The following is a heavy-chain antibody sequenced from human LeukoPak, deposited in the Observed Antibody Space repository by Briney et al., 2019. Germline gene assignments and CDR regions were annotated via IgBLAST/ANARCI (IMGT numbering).Heavy chain of an antibody. Sequence: PGGSLRLSCAASGFTFDDYGMSWVRQGPGKGLEWVSGINWNGGSTGYADSVKGRFTISRDNAKNSLYLQMNSLRAEDTALYYCARVNYDFWSGYSDYWGQGTLVTVSS. V-gene: IGHV3-20*04. D-gene: IGHD3-3*01. J-gene: IGHJ4*02. CDR3: ARVNYDFWSGYSDY. CDR2: INWNGGST. CDR1: GFTFDDYG.